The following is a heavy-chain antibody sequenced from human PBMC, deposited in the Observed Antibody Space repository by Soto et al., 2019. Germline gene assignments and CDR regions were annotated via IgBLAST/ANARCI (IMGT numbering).Heavy chain of an antibody. CDR3: ARMASAGKLNWFDP. Sequence: QVQLVQSGAEVREPGASVRVSCKASGYTFINYDISWVRQATGQGVEWMGWMNPGSGKTGYANKFQGRVTMTRDASTSAAQLELSSLTSEDTAVYYCARMASAGKLNWFDPWGQGTLVTVSS. CDR1: GYTFINYD. V-gene: IGHV1-8*02. CDR2: MNPGSGKT. J-gene: IGHJ5*02.